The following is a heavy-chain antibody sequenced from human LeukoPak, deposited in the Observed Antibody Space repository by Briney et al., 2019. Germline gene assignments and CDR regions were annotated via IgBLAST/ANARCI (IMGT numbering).Heavy chain of an antibody. J-gene: IGHJ4*02. D-gene: IGHD2-15*01. CDR1: GFTFSSYA. Sequence: GGSLRLSCAASGFTFSSYAMHWVRHAPGKGLEWVAVISYDGSNKYYADSVKGRFTISRDNSKNTLYLQMNSQRAEDTAVYYCARAKWLLLCDYWGQGTLVTVSS. CDR2: ISYDGSNK. CDR3: ARAKWLLLCDY. V-gene: IGHV3-30*04.